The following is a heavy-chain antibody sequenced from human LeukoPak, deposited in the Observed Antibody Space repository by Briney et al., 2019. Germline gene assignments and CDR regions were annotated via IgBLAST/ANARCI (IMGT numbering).Heavy chain of an antibody. D-gene: IGHD3-10*01. CDR1: GGTFSSYA. Sequence: SGKVSCKASGGTFSSYAISWVRQAPGQGLEWMGGIIPIFGTANYAQKFQGRVTITADESTSTAYMELSSLRSEDTAVYYCARGPMVRGVRPFDYWGQGTLVTVSS. CDR3: ARGPMVRGVRPFDY. J-gene: IGHJ4*02. CDR2: IIPIFGTA. V-gene: IGHV1-69*13.